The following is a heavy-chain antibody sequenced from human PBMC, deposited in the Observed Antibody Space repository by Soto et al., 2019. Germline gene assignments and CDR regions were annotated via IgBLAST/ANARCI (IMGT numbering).Heavy chain of an antibody. J-gene: IGHJ4*02. V-gene: IGHV1-2*02. D-gene: IGHD6-19*01. CDR2: FNPNGGDT. CDR1: GYIFTAYS. CDR3: ARDASAVISLDH. Sequence: GASVKVSCKASGYIFTAYSMHWVRQAPGQGLEWVGWFNPNGGDTIYAQKFQGRVTLTGDTSISTAYMELYSLPSDDTAVYYCARDASAVISLDHWGQGTLVTVSS.